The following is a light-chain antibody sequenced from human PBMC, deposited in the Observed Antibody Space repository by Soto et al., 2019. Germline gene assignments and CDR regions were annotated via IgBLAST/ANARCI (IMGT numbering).Light chain of an antibody. Sequence: EIVMTQSPATLSVSPGGRATLSCRASQSVTSTLAWYHQKPGQAPRLLIYCAATRATDIPARFSGSGSGTEFTLTISSLQSEDFAVYYCQQYNNWPRTFGQGTKVDIK. CDR1: QSVTST. CDR3: QQYNNWPRT. V-gene: IGKV3-15*01. J-gene: IGKJ1*01. CDR2: CAA.